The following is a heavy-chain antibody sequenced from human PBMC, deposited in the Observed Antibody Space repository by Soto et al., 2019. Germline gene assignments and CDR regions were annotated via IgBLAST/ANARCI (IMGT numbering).Heavy chain of an antibody. CDR3: ARISGSGSFYKRGWFDP. CDR1: GYIFVRDW. CDR2: IFPGDSDT. V-gene: IGHV5-51*01. Sequence: GESLKISCNASGYIFVRDWLAWVRQMPGKGLAWMGIIFPGDSDTRYNPAFQGQVTISVDKSTNTAYLQWSRLKASDTAIYYCARISGSGSFYKRGWFDPWGQGTLVTVSS. J-gene: IGHJ5*02. D-gene: IGHD3-10*01.